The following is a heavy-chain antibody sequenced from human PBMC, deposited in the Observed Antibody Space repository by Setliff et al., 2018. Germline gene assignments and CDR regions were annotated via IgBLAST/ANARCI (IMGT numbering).Heavy chain of an antibody. CDR2: IYPGDSDS. V-gene: IGHV5-51*01. Sequence: PGESLKISCKGSGYSFTSYWIGWVRQMPGKGLEWMGIIYPGDSDSRYSPSFQGQVTISADKSISTAYLQWSSLKASGTAMYYCARLGSYGSTIPYYFDYWGQGTLVTVSS. J-gene: IGHJ4*02. D-gene: IGHD5-18*01. CDR3: ARLGSYGSTIPYYFDY. CDR1: GYSFTSYW.